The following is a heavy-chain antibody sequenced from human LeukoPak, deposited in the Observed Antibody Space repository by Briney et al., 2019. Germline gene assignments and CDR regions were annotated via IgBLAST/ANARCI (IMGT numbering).Heavy chain of an antibody. CDR1: GYTFTSYG. Sequence: ASVKVSCKASGYTFTSYGISWVRQAPGQGLEWMGWINPNSGGTNYAQKFQGRVTMTRDTSISTAYMELSRLRSDDTAVYYCARRYGDYDFDIWGQGTMVTVSS. J-gene: IGHJ3*02. V-gene: IGHV1-2*02. CDR2: INPNSGGT. CDR3: ARRYGDYDFDI. D-gene: IGHD4-17*01.